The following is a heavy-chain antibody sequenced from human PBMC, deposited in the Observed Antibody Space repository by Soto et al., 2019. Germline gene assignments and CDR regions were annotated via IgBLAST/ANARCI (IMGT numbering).Heavy chain of an antibody. Sequence: GGSLRLSCAASGFTFSSYSMNWVRQAPGKGLEWVSSISSSSSYIYYADSVKGRFTISRDNAKNSLYLQMNSLRAEDTAVYYCARDYDSSGDYFNYWGQGTLVTVSS. CDR1: GFTFSSYS. J-gene: IGHJ4*02. CDR2: ISSSSSYI. D-gene: IGHD3-22*01. V-gene: IGHV3-21*01. CDR3: ARDYDSSGDYFNY.